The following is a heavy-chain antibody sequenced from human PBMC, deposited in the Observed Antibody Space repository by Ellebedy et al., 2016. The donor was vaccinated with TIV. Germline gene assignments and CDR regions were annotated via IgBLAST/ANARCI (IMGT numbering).Heavy chain of an antibody. CDR3: ARDRGALDPRSGSREEGYMDV. V-gene: IGHV3-33*01. Sequence: GESLKISXAASGFTFSSYGMHWVRQAPGKGLEWVAVIWYDGSNKYYADSVKGRFTISRDNSKNTLYLQMNSLRAEDTAVYYCARDRGALDPRSGSREEGYMDVWGKGTTVTVSS. CDR2: IWYDGSNK. CDR1: GFTFSSYG. D-gene: IGHD1-26*01. J-gene: IGHJ6*03.